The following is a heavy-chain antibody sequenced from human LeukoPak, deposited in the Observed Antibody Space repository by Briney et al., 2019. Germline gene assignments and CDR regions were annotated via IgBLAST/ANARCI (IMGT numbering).Heavy chain of an antibody. CDR2: INSSSSTI. D-gene: IGHD3-22*01. CDR1: GFTFSSYS. J-gene: IGHJ4*02. V-gene: IGHV3-48*02. Sequence: PGGSLRLSCAASGFTFSSYSMNWVRQAPGKGLEWVSYINSSSSTIYYADSVKGRFTISRDNAKNSLYLQMDSLTDEDTAVYYCARSSGHAFPDYWGQGTLVTVSS. CDR3: ARSSGHAFPDY.